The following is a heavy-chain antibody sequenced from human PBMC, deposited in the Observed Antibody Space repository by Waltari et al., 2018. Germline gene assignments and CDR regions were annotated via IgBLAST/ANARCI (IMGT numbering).Heavy chain of an antibody. J-gene: IGHJ2*01. CDR1: GGSFSGHY. V-gene: IGHV4-34*01. CDR3: ARSPANYDFWSGYYFWYFDL. D-gene: IGHD3-3*01. Sequence: QVQLQQWGAGLLKPSETLSLTCAVYGGSFSGHYWSWIRQPPGKGLEWIGEINHSGSTNYNPSLKSRVTISVDTSKNQFSLKLSSVTAADTAVYYCARSPANYDFWSGYYFWYFDLWGRGTLVTVSS. CDR2: INHSGST.